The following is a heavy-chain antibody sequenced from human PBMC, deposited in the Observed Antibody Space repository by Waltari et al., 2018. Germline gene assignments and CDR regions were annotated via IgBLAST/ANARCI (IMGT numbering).Heavy chain of an antibody. CDR3: ARDANEYSSSHYFDY. D-gene: IGHD6-6*01. V-gene: IGHV1-69*05. CDR1: GGTFSSYA. Sequence: QVQLVQSGAEVKKPGSSVKVSCKAYGGTFSSYAISWVRQAPGKGLEWMGGIIPIFGTANYAQKFQGRVTITTDESTSTAYMELSSLRSEDTAVYYCARDANEYSSSHYFDYWGQGTLVTVSS. CDR2: IIPIFGTA. J-gene: IGHJ4*02.